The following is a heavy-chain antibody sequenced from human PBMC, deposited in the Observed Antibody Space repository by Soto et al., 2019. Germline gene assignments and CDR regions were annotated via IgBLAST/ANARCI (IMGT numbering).Heavy chain of an antibody. V-gene: IGHV4-34*12. J-gene: IGHJ4*03. CDR1: GTSFSDFS. D-gene: IGHD4-17*01. Sequence: QVQLQQWGAGLLKPSETLSLTCAVSGTSFSDFSWSWVRQSPGRGLEWIGEIFYTGNSNYRPSLKSRLTISVDTSKNHSALRLSDVTPADTGVYYCARRENGDYINLFDSWGHGTLVTVSS. CDR2: IFYTGNS. CDR3: ARRENGDYINLFDS.